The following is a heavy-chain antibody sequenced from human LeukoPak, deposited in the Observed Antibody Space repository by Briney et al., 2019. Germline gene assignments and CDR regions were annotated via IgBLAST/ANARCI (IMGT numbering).Heavy chain of an antibody. Sequence: GGSLRLSCTASGFTFGDYAMSWVRQAPGKGLEGVGFIRSKAYGGTTEYAASVKGRFTISRDDSKSIAYLQMNSLKTEDTAVYYCTRLDTAMVYYFDYWGQGTLVTVSS. CDR1: GFTFGDYA. V-gene: IGHV3-49*04. CDR3: TRLDTAMVYYFDY. D-gene: IGHD5-18*01. J-gene: IGHJ4*02. CDR2: IRSKAYGGTT.